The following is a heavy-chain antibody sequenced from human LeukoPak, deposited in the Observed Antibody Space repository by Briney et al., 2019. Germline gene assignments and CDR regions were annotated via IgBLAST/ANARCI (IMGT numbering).Heavy chain of an antibody. J-gene: IGHJ4*02. Sequence: SETLSLTCAVSGGSISSSYWWSWIRQPPGKGLEWIGNIYYSGSTYYNPSLKSRVTISVETSKNQFSLKLSSVTAADTAVYYCARDGRFPPEVLPRYFDYWGQGTLVTVSS. D-gene: IGHD1-26*01. CDR1: GGSISSSYW. V-gene: IGHV4-4*02. CDR2: IYYSGST. CDR3: ARDGRFPPEVLPRYFDY.